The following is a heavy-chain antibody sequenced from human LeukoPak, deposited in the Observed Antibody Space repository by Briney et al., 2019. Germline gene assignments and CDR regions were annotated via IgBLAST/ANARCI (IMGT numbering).Heavy chain of an antibody. V-gene: IGHV1-46*03. CDR1: GYTFTSYY. CDR3: ARDLIMITFGGGLDY. CDR2: INPSGGST. D-gene: IGHD3-16*01. Sequence: ASVKVSCKASGYTFTSYYMHWVRQAPGQGLEWRGIINPSGGSTSYAQKFQGRVTTTRDTSTSTVYMELSSLRSEDTAVYYCARDLIMITFGGGLDYWGQGTLVTVSS. J-gene: IGHJ4*02.